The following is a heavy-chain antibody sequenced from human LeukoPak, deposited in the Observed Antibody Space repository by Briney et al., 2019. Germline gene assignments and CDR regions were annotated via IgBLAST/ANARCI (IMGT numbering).Heavy chain of an antibody. CDR3: VRGGYRGFDYEY. Sequence: SGGSLRLSCAASGFSVNRNYMNWVRQAPGKGLEWVSSISPDSNYKYYVDSVKGRFTISRDNAKSSLYLQMNSLRAEDTAVYYCVRGGYRGFDYEYWGQGTLVTVSS. D-gene: IGHD5-12*01. CDR2: ISPDSNYK. CDR1: GFSVNRNY. J-gene: IGHJ4*02. V-gene: IGHV3-21*01.